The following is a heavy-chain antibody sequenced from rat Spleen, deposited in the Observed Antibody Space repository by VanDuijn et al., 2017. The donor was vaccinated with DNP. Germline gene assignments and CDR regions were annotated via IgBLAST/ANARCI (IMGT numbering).Heavy chain of an antibody. CDR1: GFIFSNYY. D-gene: IGHD1-1*01. J-gene: IGHJ2*01. V-gene: IGHV5-22*01. CDR3: ARHDYSGGGFDY. Sequence: EVQLVESGGGLVQPRGSMKLSCSASGFIFSNYYMAWVRQAPTGGLEWVAYISYDGSSTYYGDSVKGRFTISRDNAKSTLYLQMNSLRSEDMATYYCARHDYSGGGFDYWGQGVMVTVSS. CDR2: ISYDGSST.